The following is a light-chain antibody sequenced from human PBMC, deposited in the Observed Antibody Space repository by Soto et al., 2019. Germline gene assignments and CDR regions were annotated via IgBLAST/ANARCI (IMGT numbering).Light chain of an antibody. CDR1: QSTGSW. J-gene: IGKJ1*01. V-gene: IGKV1-5*03. CDR3: QQYNVYPWT. CDR2: RAS. Sequence: DIQMTQSPSTLSASVGDRVTITCRASQSTGSWLAWYQQKPGKAPKLLIYRASSLESEVPSRFSGSESGTEFTLIINSLQPDDFATYYCQQYNVYPWTFGQGTKVEIK.